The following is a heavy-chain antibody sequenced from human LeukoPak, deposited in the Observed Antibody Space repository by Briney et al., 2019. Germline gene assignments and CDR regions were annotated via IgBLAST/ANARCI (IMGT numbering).Heavy chain of an antibody. CDR3: AREGYSSSWNY. CDR1: GGTFSSYA. J-gene: IGHJ4*02. V-gene: IGHV1-2*02. Sequence: GASVKVSCKASGGTFSSYAISWVRQAPGQGLEWMGWINPNSGGTNYAQKFQGRVTMTRDTSISTAYMELSRLRSDDTAVYYCAREGYSSSWNYWGQGTLVTVSS. D-gene: IGHD6-13*01. CDR2: INPNSGGT.